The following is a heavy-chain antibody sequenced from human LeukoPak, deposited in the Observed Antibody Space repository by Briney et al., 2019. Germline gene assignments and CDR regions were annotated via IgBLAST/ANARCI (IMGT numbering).Heavy chain of an antibody. V-gene: IGHV1-69*04. CDR3: ARDRDYDILTGIDY. D-gene: IGHD3-9*01. CDR2: IIPILGIA. Sequence: GASVKVSCKASGYTFTSFGPSWLRQAPGQGLEWMGRIIPILGIANYAQKFQGRVTITADKSTSTAYMELSSLRSEDTAVYYCARDRDYDILTGIDYWGQGTLVTVSS. J-gene: IGHJ4*02. CDR1: GYTFTSFG.